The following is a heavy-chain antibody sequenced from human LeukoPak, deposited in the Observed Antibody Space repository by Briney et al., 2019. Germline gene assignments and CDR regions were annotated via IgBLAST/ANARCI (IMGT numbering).Heavy chain of an antibody. CDR3: ARGYSSSWYLNWFDP. V-gene: IGHV4-38-2*02. CDR1: GYSISSGYY. CDR2: IYHSGST. Sequence: SETLSLTCTVSGYSISSGYYWGWLRQPPGKGLEWIGSIYHSGSTYYNPSLKSQVTISVDTSKNQFSLKLTSVTAADTAVYYCARGYSSSWYLNWFDPWGQGTLVTVSS. D-gene: IGHD6-13*01. J-gene: IGHJ5*02.